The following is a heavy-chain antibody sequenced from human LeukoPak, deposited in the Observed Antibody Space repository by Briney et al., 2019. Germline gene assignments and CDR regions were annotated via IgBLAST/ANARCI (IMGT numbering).Heavy chain of an antibody. CDR3: ARGYSSSWYLNWFDP. V-gene: IGHV4-38-2*02. CDR1: GYSISSGYY. CDR2: IYHSGST. Sequence: SETLSLTCTVSGYSISSGYYWGWLRQPPGKGLEWIGSIYHSGSTYYNPSLKSQVTISVDTSKNQFSLKLTSVTAADTAVYYCARGYSSSWYLNWFDPWGQGTLVTVSS. D-gene: IGHD6-13*01. J-gene: IGHJ5*02.